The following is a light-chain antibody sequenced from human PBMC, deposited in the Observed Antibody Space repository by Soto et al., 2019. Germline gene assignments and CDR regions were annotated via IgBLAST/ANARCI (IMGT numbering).Light chain of an antibody. CDR2: DNS. J-gene: IGLJ3*02. CDR3: GAWDSGLNGVL. V-gene: IGLV1-51*01. CDR1: SAKIGNSY. Sequence: QAVVTQPPSVSAAPGQTVTISCSGSSAKIGNSYVSWYQQFPGTTPRLLIYDNSERPSGIPDRFSASKSGTSATLGITGLQTGDEADYYCGAWDSGLNGVLFGGGTKLTVL.